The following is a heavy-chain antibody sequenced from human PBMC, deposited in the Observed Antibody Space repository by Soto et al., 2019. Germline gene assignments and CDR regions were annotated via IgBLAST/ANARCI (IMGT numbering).Heavy chain of an antibody. V-gene: IGHV1-18*01. Sequence: ASVKVSCKASGYTFTSYGISWVRQAPGQGLEWMGWISAYNGNTNYAQKLQGRVTMTTDTSTSTAYMELRSLRSDDTAVYYCARQSYYYYSSGYPNWFDPWGQGTLVTVSA. D-gene: IGHD3-22*01. CDR1: GYTFTSYG. CDR2: ISAYNGNT. J-gene: IGHJ5*01. CDR3: ARQSYYYYSSGYPNWFDP.